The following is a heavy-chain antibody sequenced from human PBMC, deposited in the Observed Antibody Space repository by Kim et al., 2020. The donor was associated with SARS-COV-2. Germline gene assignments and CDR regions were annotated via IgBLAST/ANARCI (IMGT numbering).Heavy chain of an antibody. Sequence: YEQKFQGRVTITADESTSTAYRELSSLRSEDTAVYYCARYSSSWSYYFDDWGQGTLVTVSS. J-gene: IGHJ4*02. D-gene: IGHD6-13*01. V-gene: IGHV1-69*01. CDR3: ARYSSSWSYYFDD.